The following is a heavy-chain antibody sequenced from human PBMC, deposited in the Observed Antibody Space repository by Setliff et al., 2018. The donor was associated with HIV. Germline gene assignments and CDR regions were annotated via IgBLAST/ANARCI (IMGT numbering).Heavy chain of an antibody. J-gene: IGHJ4*02. V-gene: IGHV3-7*01. CDR2: IKQDGSDM. CDR3: AREGITGTTLHPY. Sequence: PGGSLRLSCVASGLPFYNYWMTWLRRAPGRGLEWVANIKQDGSDMHYIESVKGRFTIFRDNAKNSVLLQMDSLRAEDTGVYYCAREGITGTTLHPYWGQGTLVTVSS. CDR1: GLPFYNYW. D-gene: IGHD1-7*01.